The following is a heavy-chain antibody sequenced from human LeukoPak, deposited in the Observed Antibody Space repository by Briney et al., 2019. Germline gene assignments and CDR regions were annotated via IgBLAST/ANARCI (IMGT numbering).Heavy chain of an antibody. J-gene: IGHJ4*02. CDR2: ISRNSGYI. Sequence: KPGGSLRLSCAASGFTFSDYSMNWVRQAPGKGLEWVSSISRNSGYIYDADSVKGRFTISRDNAKNSLYLQMNSLRAEDTAVYYCARAASRSYYYFDYWGQGALVTVSP. D-gene: IGHD2-21*01. CDR1: GFTFSDYS. CDR3: ARAASRSYYYFDY. V-gene: IGHV3-21*01.